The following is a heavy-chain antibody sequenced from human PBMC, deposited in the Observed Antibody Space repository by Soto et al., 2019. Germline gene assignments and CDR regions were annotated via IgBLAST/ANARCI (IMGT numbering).Heavy chain of an antibody. V-gene: IGHV3-7*01. CDR3: AAKDATVTPN. J-gene: IGHJ4*02. CDR1: GCSYTSYW. D-gene: IGHD4-17*01. Sequence: PGGSLRLSCAASGCSYTSYWMMWVRQAPGKGLEWVANTNPDGSEKYYVDSVKGRFFISRDNAKNSLYLQLNSLRADDTAVYYCAAKDATVTPNWGQGTLVTVSS. CDR2: TNPDGSEK.